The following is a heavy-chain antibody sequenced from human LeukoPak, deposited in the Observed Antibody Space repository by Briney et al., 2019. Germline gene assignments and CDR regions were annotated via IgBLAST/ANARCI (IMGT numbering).Heavy chain of an antibody. Sequence: GGSLRLSCAASGFTFSSYWMSWVRQAPGEGLEWVANIKQDGSEKYYVDSVKGRFTISRDNAKNPLYLQMNSLRAEDTAVYYCARVRYDSSGYYFADYWGQGTLVTVSS. CDR2: IKQDGSEK. V-gene: IGHV3-7*01. CDR3: ARVRYDSSGYYFADY. J-gene: IGHJ4*02. CDR1: GFTFSSYW. D-gene: IGHD3-22*01.